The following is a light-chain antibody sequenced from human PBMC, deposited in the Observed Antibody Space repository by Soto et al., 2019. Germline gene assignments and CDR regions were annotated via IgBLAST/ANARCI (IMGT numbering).Light chain of an antibody. CDR2: LNSDGSH. CDR1: SGHSSYA. J-gene: IGLJ2*01. V-gene: IGLV4-69*01. Sequence: QPVLTQSPSASASLGASVKLTCTLSSGHSSYAIAWHQQQPEKGPRYLMKLNSDGSHSKGDGIPDRFSGSSSGAERYLTISSLQSDDEADYSCQTWGSGIHVVFGGGPKVTVL. CDR3: QTWGSGIHVV.